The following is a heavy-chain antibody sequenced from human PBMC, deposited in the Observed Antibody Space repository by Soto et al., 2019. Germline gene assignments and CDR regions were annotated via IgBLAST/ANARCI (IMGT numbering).Heavy chain of an antibody. CDR3: ARQRTQPLQLVEYNWFDP. J-gene: IGHJ5*02. CDR1: GGSISSSSYY. Sequence: SETLSLTCTVSGGSISSSSYYWGWIRQPPGKGLEWIGSIYYSGSTYYNPSLKSRVTISVDTSKNQFSLKLSSVTAADTAVYYCARQRTQPLQLVEYNWFDPWGQGTLVTVSS. V-gene: IGHV4-39*01. CDR2: IYYSGST. D-gene: IGHD6-13*01.